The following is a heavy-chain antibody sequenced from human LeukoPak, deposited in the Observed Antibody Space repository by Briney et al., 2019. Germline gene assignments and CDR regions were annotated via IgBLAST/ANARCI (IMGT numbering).Heavy chain of an antibody. Sequence: PSETLSLTCTVSGGSISSGDYYWSWIRQPPGKGLEWIGYIYYSGSTYYNPSLKSRVTISVDTSKNQFSLKLSSVTAADTAVYYCARVGYYDSSGYYDEDWGQGTLVTVSS. CDR1: GGSISSGDYY. V-gene: IGHV4-30-4*01. D-gene: IGHD3-22*01. CDR3: ARVGYYDSSGYYDED. CDR2: IYYSGST. J-gene: IGHJ4*02.